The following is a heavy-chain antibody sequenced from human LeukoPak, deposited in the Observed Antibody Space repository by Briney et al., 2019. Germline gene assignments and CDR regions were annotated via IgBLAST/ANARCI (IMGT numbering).Heavy chain of an antibody. CDR1: GFTFSSHW. J-gene: IGHJ4*02. CDR3: ERAGYGGALDY. CDR2: INQHGSEK. Sequence: QPGGSLRLSCAASGFTFSSHWMGWVREAPGKGLEGVANINQHGSEKYYVDSMKGRFAISRDNARNSLYLQLNSLRAEDTAVYYGERAGYGGALDYWGQGTLVTVSS. V-gene: IGHV3-7*03. D-gene: IGHD4-23*01.